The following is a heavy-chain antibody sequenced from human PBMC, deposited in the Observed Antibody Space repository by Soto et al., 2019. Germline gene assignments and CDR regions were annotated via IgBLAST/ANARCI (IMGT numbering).Heavy chain of an antibody. Sequence: QVQLVESGGGVVQPGRSLRLSCAASGFTFSSYGMHWVRQAPGKGLEWVAVISYDGSNKYYADSVKGRFTISRDNSKTTLYLEMNSRSAEDTAVYYCAKDPAPLVRGVPYYFDYCGQGTLVTVSS. J-gene: IGHJ4*02. CDR2: ISYDGSNK. V-gene: IGHV3-30*18. CDR3: AKDPAPLVRGVPYYFDY. CDR1: GFTFSSYG. D-gene: IGHD3-10*01.